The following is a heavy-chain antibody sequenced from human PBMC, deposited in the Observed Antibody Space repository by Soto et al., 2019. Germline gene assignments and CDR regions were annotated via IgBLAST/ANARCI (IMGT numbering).Heavy chain of an antibody. Sequence: ASVKVSCKASGGTFNKYAIDWLRQAPGQGLEWMGGIIPLFGTANYAQKFQGRVTITADEATSTAYMELSSLRSEDTAVYYRARQFDYDTSGYYYAYWGQGTLVTVSS. J-gene: IGHJ4*02. V-gene: IGHV1-69*13. CDR2: IIPLFGTA. D-gene: IGHD3-22*01. CDR3: ARQFDYDTSGYYYAY. CDR1: GGTFNKYA.